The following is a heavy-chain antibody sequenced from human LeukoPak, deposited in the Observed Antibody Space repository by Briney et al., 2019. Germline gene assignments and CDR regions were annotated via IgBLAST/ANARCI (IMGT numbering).Heavy chain of an antibody. Sequence: GGSLRLSCAASGYTFDDYNRHWVRQAPGKGLKWVSLITWEGGTTYYPDSVKGRFTISRDNSKNSLYLQMNSLRTEDTAFYYCAKGYSRSSRQPPDYWGQGTPVTVSS. V-gene: IGHV3-43*01. CDR3: AKGYSRSSRQPPDY. D-gene: IGHD6-6*01. CDR1: GYTFDDYN. CDR2: ITWEGGTT. J-gene: IGHJ4*02.